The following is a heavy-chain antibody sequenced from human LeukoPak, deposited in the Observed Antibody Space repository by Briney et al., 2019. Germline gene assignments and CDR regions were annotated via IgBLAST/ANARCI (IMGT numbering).Heavy chain of an antibody. V-gene: IGHV1-69*13. Sequence: SVKVSCKASGATFSRSAVAWVRQAPGQRLEWMGGTIPIFGTPNYPQKFQGRVTIAADESTNTAYMELTNLSSDDTAVYFCARPTDGYNYGPLEYWGRGTLVTVSS. CDR1: GATFSRSA. CDR3: ARPTDGYNYGPLEY. D-gene: IGHD5-24*01. J-gene: IGHJ4*02. CDR2: TIPIFGTP.